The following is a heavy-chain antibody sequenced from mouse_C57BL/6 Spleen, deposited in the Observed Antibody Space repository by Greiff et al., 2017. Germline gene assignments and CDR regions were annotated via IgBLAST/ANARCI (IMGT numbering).Heavy chain of an antibody. V-gene: IGHV1-26*01. J-gene: IGHJ2*01. CDR3: ARNATTVLGFDY. CDR2: INPNNGGT. CDR1: GYTFTDYY. Sequence: EVQLQQSGPELVKPGASVKISCKASGYTFTDYYMNWVKQSHGKSLEWIGDINPNNGGTSYNQKFKGKATLTVDKSSSTAYMELRSLTSEDSAVYYCARNATTVLGFDYWGQGTTLTVSS. D-gene: IGHD1-1*01.